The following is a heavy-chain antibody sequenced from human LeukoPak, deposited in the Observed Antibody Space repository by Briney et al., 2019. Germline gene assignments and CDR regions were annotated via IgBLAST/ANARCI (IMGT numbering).Heavy chain of an antibody. CDR2: TYYRSKWYT. V-gene: IGHV6-1*01. Sequence: SQALSLTCAISGDSVSSNSAAWIWIRQSPSRGLEWLGRTYYRSKWYTEYAVSVKSRITINPDTSKNQFSLQLSSVNPEDTAVYYCARLGSGSNYWGQGTLVTVSS. D-gene: IGHD3-10*01. CDR3: ARLGSGSNY. J-gene: IGHJ4*02. CDR1: GDSVSSNSAA.